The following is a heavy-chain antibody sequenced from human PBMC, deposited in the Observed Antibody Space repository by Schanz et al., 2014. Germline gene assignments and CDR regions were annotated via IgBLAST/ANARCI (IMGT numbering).Heavy chain of an antibody. CDR1: GGTFSTYP. V-gene: IGHV1-69*02. CDR3: ASSGAGYSSSWDFDY. CDR2: IIPVLNIA. D-gene: IGHD6-13*01. J-gene: IGHJ4*02. Sequence: QVQLVQSGAEVKKPGSSMKVSCKASGGTFSTYPINWLRQAPGQGLEWMGRIIPVLNIATYAQRFQGRVSITADKSTFTAYMDVSSLRAEDTAVYYCASSGAGYSSSWDFDYWGQGTLVTVSA.